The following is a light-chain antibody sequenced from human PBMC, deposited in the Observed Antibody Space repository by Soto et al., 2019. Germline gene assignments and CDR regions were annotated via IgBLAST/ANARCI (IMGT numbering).Light chain of an antibody. V-gene: IGLV2-14*01. Sequence: QSVLTQPASVSGSLGQSITISCTGTTGDIAGYNYISWYQQLPGKAPKLMIYQVTIRPSGISNRFSGSKSGNTASLTISGLQAEDEADYYCTSFSSSTSLYVFXTGTKV. CDR3: TSFSSSTSLYV. J-gene: IGLJ1*01. CDR2: QVT. CDR1: TGDIAGYNY.